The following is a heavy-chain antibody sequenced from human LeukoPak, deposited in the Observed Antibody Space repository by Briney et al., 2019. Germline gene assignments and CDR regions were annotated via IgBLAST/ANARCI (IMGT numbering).Heavy chain of an antibody. Sequence: PGGSLRLSCAAPGFTFSNYAMSWVRQAPGKGREWVSGISGSGGSTYYADSVGRFSISRDTSKNTLYLKLTSLGADDTAVYYCAKEGRGMGAATMDYWGQGTLVTVSS. V-gene: IGHV3-23*01. CDR1: GFTFSNYA. D-gene: IGHD1-26*01. CDR2: ISGSGGST. CDR3: AKEGRGMGAATMDY. J-gene: IGHJ4*02.